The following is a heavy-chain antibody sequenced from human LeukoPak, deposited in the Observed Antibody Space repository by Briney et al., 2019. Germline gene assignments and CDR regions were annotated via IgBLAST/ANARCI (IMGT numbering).Heavy chain of an antibody. J-gene: IGHJ5*02. CDR3: ARDAVTTFGLAPNWFDP. CDR2: IIPIFGTA. V-gene: IGHV1-69*06. D-gene: IGHD3-10*02. CDR1: GGTFSSYA. Sequence: EASVKVSCKASGGTFSSYAISWVRQAPGQGLEWMGGIIPIFGTANYAQKFQGRVTITADKSTSTAYMELSSLRSEDTAVYYCARDAVTTFGLAPNWFDPWGQGTLVTVSS.